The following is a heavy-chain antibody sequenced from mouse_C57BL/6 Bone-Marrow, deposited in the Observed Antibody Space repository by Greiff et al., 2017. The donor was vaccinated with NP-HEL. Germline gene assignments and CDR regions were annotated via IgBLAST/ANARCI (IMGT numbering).Heavy chain of an antibody. CDR3: ARCFYDYDGSYAMDY. V-gene: IGHV5-16*01. Sequence: EVQRVESEGGLVQPGSSMKLSCTASGFTFSDYYMAWVRQVPEKGLEWVANINYDGSSTYYLDSLKSRFIISRDNAKNILYLQMSSLKSEDTATYYCARCFYDYDGSYAMDYWGQGTSVTVSS. D-gene: IGHD2-4*01. CDR2: INYDGSST. J-gene: IGHJ4*01. CDR1: GFTFSDYY.